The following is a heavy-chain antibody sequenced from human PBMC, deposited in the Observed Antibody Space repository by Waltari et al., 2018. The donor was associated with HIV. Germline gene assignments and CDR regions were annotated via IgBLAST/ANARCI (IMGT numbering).Heavy chain of an antibody. CDR1: GFSFSIYA. CDR2: ISGSGDNR. D-gene: IGHD6-13*01. CDR3: TKDPVTAVGNINWFDP. V-gene: IGHV3-23*01. J-gene: IGHJ5*02. Sequence: EVQLLESGGGLVQPGGSLRLSCRASGFSFSIYAMNWVRQAPGKGLGWVAGISGSGDNRYDADSVKGRFTISRDNSKNKVFLQMKSLRPEDTAFYYCTKDPVTAVGNINWFDPWGQGTLVTVSS.